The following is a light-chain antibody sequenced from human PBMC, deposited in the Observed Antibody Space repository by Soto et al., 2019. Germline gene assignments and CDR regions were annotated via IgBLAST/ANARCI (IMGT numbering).Light chain of an antibody. CDR1: QVITSY. CDR2: DAS. CDR3: QHCDYLPI. J-gene: IGKJ3*01. V-gene: IGKV1-33*01. Sequence: DIQMTQSPSSLSASVGDRVTITCQASQVITSYLNWYQHKPGKAPKLLIYDASILEAGVPPRFSGSGSGTDFTLTISSLQPEDVATYYCQHCDYLPIFGPGTTVDF.